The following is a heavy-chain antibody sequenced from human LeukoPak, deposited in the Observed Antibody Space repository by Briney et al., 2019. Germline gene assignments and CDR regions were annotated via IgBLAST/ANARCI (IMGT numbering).Heavy chain of an antibody. D-gene: IGHD5-18*01. CDR3: AREVGYSYAIDY. V-gene: IGHV3-64*01. Sequence: GGSLRLSCAASGFTFSSYAMHWVRQAPGKGLEYVSAISSNGGSTYYANSVKGRFTISRDNSKNTLYLQMGSLRAEDTAVYYCAREVGYSYAIDYGGQGTLVTVSS. CDR1: GFTFSSYA. J-gene: IGHJ4*02. CDR2: ISSNGGST.